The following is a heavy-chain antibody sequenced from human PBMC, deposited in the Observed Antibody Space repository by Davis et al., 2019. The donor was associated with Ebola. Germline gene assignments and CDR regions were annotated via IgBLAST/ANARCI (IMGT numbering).Heavy chain of an antibody. J-gene: IGHJ4*02. D-gene: IGHD4-17*01. Sequence: SETLSLTCTVSGGSISSSSYYWGWIRQPPGKGLEWIGSIYYSGSTYYNPSLKSRVTISVDTSKNQFSLKLSSVTAADTAVYYCARSAVTIIDYWGQGTLVTVSS. CDR3: ARSAVTIIDY. CDR2: IYYSGST. V-gene: IGHV4-39*01. CDR1: GGSISSSSYY.